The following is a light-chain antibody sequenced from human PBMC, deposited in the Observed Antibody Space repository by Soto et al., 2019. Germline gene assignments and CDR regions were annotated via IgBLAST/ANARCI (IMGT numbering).Light chain of an antibody. CDR2: DSF. Sequence: EIVLTQSPATLSLSPGERATLSCRASQSVSSYLAWYQQKPGQAPRLLVYDSFNRATGIPARFSGSGSGTDFTLTISSLEPEGFAVYYCQQRSDGPAFTFGQGTKLEIK. CDR1: QSVSSY. J-gene: IGKJ2*01. V-gene: IGKV3-11*01. CDR3: QQRSDGPAFT.